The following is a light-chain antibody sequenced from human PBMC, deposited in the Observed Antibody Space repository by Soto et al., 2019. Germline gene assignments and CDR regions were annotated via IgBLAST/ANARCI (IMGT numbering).Light chain of an antibody. V-gene: IGKV2-30*01. CDR3: MQGTHWSWR. CDR2: QVS. CDR1: QSLVYSNGNAY. Sequence: DAVLTQSPLSLPVTLGQPAAISCRSSQSLVYSNGNAYSIWFQQRPGQSTRRLIYQVSTRDAGVPDRFSGSGSSTFFTLTISRVEAEDVGLYYCMQGTHWSWRFGQGTKVEIK. J-gene: IGKJ1*01.